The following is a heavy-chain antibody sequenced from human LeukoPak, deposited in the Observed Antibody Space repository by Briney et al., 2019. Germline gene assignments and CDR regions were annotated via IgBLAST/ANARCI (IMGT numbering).Heavy chain of an antibody. D-gene: IGHD2-21*02. Sequence: PSQTMSLTCTVSGDSLSTYYWSWIRQPPGKGLEWIGYIHYGGSASSNPSLKSRVTISVDTSKNQLSLKLISVTTAGTAVYYCAREEDGVTDDSFDIWGQGTMVTVSS. CDR1: GDSLSTYY. J-gene: IGHJ3*02. CDR3: AREEDGVTDDSFDI. CDR2: IHYGGSA. V-gene: IGHV4-59*01.